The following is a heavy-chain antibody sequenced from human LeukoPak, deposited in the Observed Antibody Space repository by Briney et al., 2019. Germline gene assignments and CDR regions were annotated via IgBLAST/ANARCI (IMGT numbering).Heavy chain of an antibody. Sequence: GGSLRLSCAASGFTFSSYAMSWVRQAPGKGLEWVSAISGSGGSTYYADSVKGRFTISRDNSKNTLYLQMNSLRAEDTAVYYCAKGGGTTVTPFSRYYYMDVWGKGTTVTVSS. J-gene: IGHJ6*03. CDR2: ISGSGGST. CDR1: GFTFSSYA. CDR3: AKGGGTTVTPFSRYYYMDV. V-gene: IGHV3-23*01. D-gene: IGHD4-11*01.